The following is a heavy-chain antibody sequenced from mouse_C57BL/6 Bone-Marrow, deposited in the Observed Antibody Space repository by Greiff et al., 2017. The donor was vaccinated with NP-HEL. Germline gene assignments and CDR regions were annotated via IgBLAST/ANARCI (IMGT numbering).Heavy chain of an antibody. Sequence: VQRVESGAELARPGASVKMSCKASGYTFTSYTMHWVKQRPGQGLEWIGYINPSSGYTKYNQKFKDKATLTADKSSSTAYMQLSSLTSEDSAVYYCARGDYYSNYYYAMDYWGQGTSVTVSS. J-gene: IGHJ4*01. D-gene: IGHD2-5*01. CDR1: GYTFTSYT. CDR3: ARGDYYSNYYYAMDY. CDR2: INPSSGYT. V-gene: IGHV1-4*01.